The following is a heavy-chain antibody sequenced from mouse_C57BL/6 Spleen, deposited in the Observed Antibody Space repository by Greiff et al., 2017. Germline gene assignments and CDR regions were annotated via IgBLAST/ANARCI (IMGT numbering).Heavy chain of an antibody. J-gene: IGHJ1*03. D-gene: IGHD2-10*02. CDR3: ARLYEHWYFDV. CDR1: GYTFTSYW. Sequence: QVQLQQPGAELVKPGDSVKMSCKASGYTFTSYWITWVKQRPGQGLEWIGDIYPGSGSTNYNEKFKSKSTLTVDTSSSPTYMHLSSLTSEDAAVYYCARLYEHWYFDVWGTGTTVTVSS. V-gene: IGHV1-55*01. CDR2: IYPGSGST.